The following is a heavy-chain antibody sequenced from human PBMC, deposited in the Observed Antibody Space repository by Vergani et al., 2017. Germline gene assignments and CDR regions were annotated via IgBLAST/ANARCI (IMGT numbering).Heavy chain of an antibody. D-gene: IGHD3-3*01. CDR3: ARGSVLRFLEWLLTSDYMDV. J-gene: IGHJ6*03. V-gene: IGHV3-21*01. Sequence: EVQLVESGGGLVKPGGSLRLSCAASGFTFSSYSMNWVRQAPGKGLEWVSSISSSSSYIYYADSVKGRFTISRDNAKNSLYLQMNSLRAEDTAVYYCARGSVLRFLEWLLTSDYMDVWGKGTTVTVSS. CDR1: GFTFSSYS. CDR2: ISSSSSYI.